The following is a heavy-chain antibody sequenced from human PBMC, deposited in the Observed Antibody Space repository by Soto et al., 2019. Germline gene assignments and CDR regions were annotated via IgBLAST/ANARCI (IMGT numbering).Heavy chain of an antibody. Sequence: EVQLLESGGGLVQPGGSLRLSCVVSGFTFGSYAMSWVRQAPEKGPEWVAILGGNGFTTYYADSVKGRFTISGDKSKSTLFLQMKSLRADDAGVYYCAKALRLSVTFFSYMDVWGRGTFVTVS. CDR2: LGGNGFTT. J-gene: IGHJ6*03. CDR3: AKALRLSVTFFSYMDV. V-gene: IGHV3-23*01. D-gene: IGHD2-21*02. CDR1: GFTFGSYA.